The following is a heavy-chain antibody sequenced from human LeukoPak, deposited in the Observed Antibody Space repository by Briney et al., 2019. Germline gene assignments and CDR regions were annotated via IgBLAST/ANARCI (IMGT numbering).Heavy chain of an antibody. CDR2: ISYDGSKK. Sequence: GGSLRLSCAASGFTFTNYAMHWVRQAPGKGLEWVAVISYDGSKKYYADSVKGRFTISRDNSKNTLYVQMNSLRAEDTALYYCARDLASKGNYYGSGSLQFDPWGQGTLVTVSS. CDR1: GFTFTNYA. CDR3: ARDLASKGNYYGSGSLQFDP. J-gene: IGHJ5*02. V-gene: IGHV3-30*04. D-gene: IGHD3-10*01.